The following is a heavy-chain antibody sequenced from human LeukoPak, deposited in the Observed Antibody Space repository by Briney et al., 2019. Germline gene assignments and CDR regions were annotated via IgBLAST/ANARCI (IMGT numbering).Heavy chain of an antibody. V-gene: IGHV1-69*06. J-gene: IGHJ4*02. CDR2: IIPIFGTA. CDR1: GGXFSSYA. CDR3: ARAGGPPLWFGELSYFDY. Sequence: SVKVSCRASGGXFSSYAISWVRQAPGQGLEWLGRIIPIFGTANYAQKFQGRVTITADKSTSTPYMELSSLRSEDTAVYYCARAGGPPLWFGELSYFDYWGQGTLVTVSS. D-gene: IGHD3-10*01.